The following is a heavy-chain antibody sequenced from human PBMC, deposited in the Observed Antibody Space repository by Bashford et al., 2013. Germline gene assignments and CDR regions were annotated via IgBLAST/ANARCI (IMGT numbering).Heavy chain of an antibody. J-gene: IGHJ4*02. Sequence: GSLRLSCAASGFTFSSYAMHWVRQAPGKGLEWVAVISYDGSNKYYADSVKGRFTISRDNPKNTLYLQMNSLRAEDTAVYYCARDFGISADTFDYWGQGTLVTVSS. CDR2: ISYDGSNK. CDR3: ARDFGISADTFDY. CDR1: GFTFSSYA. V-gene: IGHV3-30-3*01. D-gene: IGHD2-15*01.